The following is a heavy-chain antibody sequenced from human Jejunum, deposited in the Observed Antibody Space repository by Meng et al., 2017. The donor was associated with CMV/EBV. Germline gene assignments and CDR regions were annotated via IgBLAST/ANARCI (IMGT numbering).Heavy chain of an antibody. CDR3: ARFNYDYWSDYAPSFDY. D-gene: IGHD3-3*01. J-gene: IGHJ4*02. CDR2: ISATSSTM. V-gene: IGHV3-48*03. Sequence: SNYEINWASQGPGKGLEWRAYISATSSTMYYPDSLRVHFTISRDNANNSLNLQMKSLRVEDTAVYYCARFNYDYWSDYAPSFDYWGQGTLVTVSS. CDR1: SNYE.